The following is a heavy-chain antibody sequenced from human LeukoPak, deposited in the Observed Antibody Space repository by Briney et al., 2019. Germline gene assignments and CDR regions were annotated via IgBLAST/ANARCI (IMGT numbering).Heavy chain of an antibody. J-gene: IGHJ4*02. V-gene: IGHV3-23*01. CDR1: GFTFSSYA. Sequence: QAGGSLRLSCAASGFTFSSYAMSWVRQAPGKGLEWVSAISGSGGSTYYADSVKGRFTISRDNSKSTLYLQMNSLRAEDTAVYYCAKVGSPNYYMVYWGQGTLVTVSS. CDR3: AKVGSPNYYMVY. CDR2: ISGSGGST. D-gene: IGHD3-10*01.